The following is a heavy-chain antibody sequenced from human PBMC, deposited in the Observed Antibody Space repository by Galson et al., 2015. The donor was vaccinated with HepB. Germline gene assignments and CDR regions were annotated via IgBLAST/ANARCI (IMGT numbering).Heavy chain of an antibody. J-gene: IGHJ4*02. Sequence: SLRLSCAASGFTFSSYAMHWVRQAPGKGLEWVAVISYDGSNKYYADSVKGRFTISRDNSKNTLYLQMNSLRAEDTAVYYCARVHCSGGSCLEEFDYWGQGTLVTVSS. CDR1: GFTFSSYA. D-gene: IGHD2-15*01. CDR3: ARVHCSGGSCLEEFDY. CDR2: ISYDGSNK. V-gene: IGHV3-30-3*01.